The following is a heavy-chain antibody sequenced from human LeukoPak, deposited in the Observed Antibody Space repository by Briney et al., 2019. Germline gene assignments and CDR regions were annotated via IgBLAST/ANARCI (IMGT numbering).Heavy chain of an antibody. CDR1: GGSISSSSYY. V-gene: IGHV4-39*01. J-gene: IGHJ1*01. CDR3: ASMGVDTTMVTPEYFQH. D-gene: IGHD5-18*01. CDR2: IYYSGST. Sequence: SETLSLTCTVSGGSISSSSYYWRWIRQPPGKGLEWIGTIYYSGSTYYNPSLKSRVTISVDTSKKQFSLKLSSVTAADTAVYYCASMGVDTTMVTPEYFQHWGQGTLVTVSS.